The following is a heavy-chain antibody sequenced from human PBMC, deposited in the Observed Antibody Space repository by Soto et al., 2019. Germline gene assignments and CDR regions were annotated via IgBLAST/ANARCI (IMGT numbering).Heavy chain of an antibody. J-gene: IGHJ6*02. D-gene: IGHD6-19*01. V-gene: IGHV3-11*05. CDR3: ARDIPPAGYSSGWDLGTYGMDV. CDR1: IFTFSDYY. CDR2: VSSSSSYT. Sequence: PAWALRDSWAASIFTFSDYYMSWIGQGPVKGLGLVSYVSSSSSYTNYADSVKGRFTISRDNAKNSLYLQMNSLRAEDTAVYYCARDIPPAGYSSGWDLGTYGMDVWGQGTTVTVSS.